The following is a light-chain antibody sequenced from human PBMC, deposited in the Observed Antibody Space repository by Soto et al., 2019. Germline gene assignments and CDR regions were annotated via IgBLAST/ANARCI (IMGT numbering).Light chain of an antibody. Sequence: DIQMTQSPSSVSASVGDRVTIPCRASQDINKWLAWYQQKPGLAPNLVIYTASRLHGGGPSRFSGSASGTDFTLTISSLQPEDVATYYCQQGKSFPLTFGGGTKVDNK. CDR1: QDINKW. CDR2: TAS. CDR3: QQGKSFPLT. V-gene: IGKV1-12*01. J-gene: IGKJ4*01.